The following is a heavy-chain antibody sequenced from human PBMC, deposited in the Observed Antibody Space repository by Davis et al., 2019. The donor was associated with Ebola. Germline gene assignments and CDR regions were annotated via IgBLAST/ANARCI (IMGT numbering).Heavy chain of an antibody. CDR3: ATDRNWDFDY. CDR1: GFTFSNYW. J-gene: IGHJ4*02. CDR2: ISDSSTTI. Sequence: GGSLRLSCVASGFTFSNYWMNWVRQAPGKGLEWVSYISDSSTTIYYADSVKGRFTISRDNAKNSLYLQMNSLRDEDTAVYYCATDRNWDFDYWGQGTLVTVSS. D-gene: IGHD7-27*01. V-gene: IGHV3-48*02.